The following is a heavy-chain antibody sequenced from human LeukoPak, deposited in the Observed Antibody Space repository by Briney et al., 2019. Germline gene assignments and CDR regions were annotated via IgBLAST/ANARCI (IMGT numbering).Heavy chain of an antibody. Sequence: SETLSLTCTVSGGSISSSSYYWGWIRQPPGKGLEWIGSIYYSGSTYYNPSLKSRVTISVDTSKNQFSLKLSSVTAADTAVYYCAGTVVDGLSPDPWGQGTLVTVSS. CDR3: AGTVVDGLSPDP. CDR2: IYYSGST. V-gene: IGHV4-39*01. J-gene: IGHJ5*02. CDR1: GGSISSSSYY. D-gene: IGHD5-24*01.